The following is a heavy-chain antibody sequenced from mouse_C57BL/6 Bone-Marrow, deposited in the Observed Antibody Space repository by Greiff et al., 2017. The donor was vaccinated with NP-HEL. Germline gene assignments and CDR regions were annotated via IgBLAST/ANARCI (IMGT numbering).Heavy chain of an antibody. Sequence: EVKLVESGPELVKPGASVKISCKASGYSFTGYYMNWVKQSPEKSLEWIGEINPSTGGTTYNQKFKAKATLTVDKSSSTAYMQLKSLTSEDSAVYYCARSSTAQATPYAMDYWGQGTSVTVSS. D-gene: IGHD3-2*02. CDR1: GYSFTGYY. V-gene: IGHV1-42*01. CDR2: INPSTGGT. J-gene: IGHJ4*01. CDR3: ARSSTAQATPYAMDY.